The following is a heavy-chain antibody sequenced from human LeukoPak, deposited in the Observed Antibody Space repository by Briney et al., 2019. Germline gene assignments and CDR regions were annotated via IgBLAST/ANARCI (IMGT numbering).Heavy chain of an antibody. CDR1: GVSISSSNSY. V-gene: IGHV4-61*01. Sequence: SETLSLTCTVSGVSISSSNSYWGWIRQPPGKGLEWIGYIYYSGSTNYNPSLKSRVTISVDTSKNQFSLKLSSVTAADTAVYYCARDTYPNWFDPWGQGTLVTVSS. J-gene: IGHJ5*02. CDR2: IYYSGST. CDR3: ARDTYPNWFDP.